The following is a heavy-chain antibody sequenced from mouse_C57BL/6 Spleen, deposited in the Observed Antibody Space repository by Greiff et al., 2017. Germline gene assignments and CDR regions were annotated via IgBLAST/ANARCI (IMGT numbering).Heavy chain of an antibody. J-gene: IGHJ2*01. Sequence: VQLQQPGAELVMPGASVKLSCKASGYTFTSYWLHWVKQRPGQGLEWIGEIDPSDSYTNYNQKFKGKSTLTVAKSSSTAYMQLSSLTSEDSAVYDCARRWFYYDYVYYFDYWGQGTTLTVSS. CDR2: IDPSDSYT. D-gene: IGHD2-4*01. CDR3: ARRWFYYDYVYYFDY. V-gene: IGHV1-69*01. CDR1: GYTFTSYW.